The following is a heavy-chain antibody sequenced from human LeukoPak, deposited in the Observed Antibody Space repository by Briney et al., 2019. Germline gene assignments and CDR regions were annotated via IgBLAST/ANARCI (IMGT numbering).Heavy chain of an antibody. D-gene: IGHD5-18*01. CDR1: GPTFDDYA. Sequence: SQRLLCAASGPTFDDYATQWVRHAPGEGLECVSGISWNRGSIGYADSVQSRFTISRDNAKNSLYLQMNSLRAEDTALYHCAKDGAAMVEGGLFDPWGQGTLVTVSS. V-gene: IGHV3-9*01. CDR3: AKDGAAMVEGGLFDP. CDR2: ISWNRGSI. J-gene: IGHJ5*02.